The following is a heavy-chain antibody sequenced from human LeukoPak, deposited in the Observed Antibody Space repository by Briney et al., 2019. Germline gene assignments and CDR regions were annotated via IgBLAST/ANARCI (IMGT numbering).Heavy chain of an antibody. J-gene: IGHJ4*02. D-gene: IGHD4-17*01. V-gene: IGHV1-2*02. CDR3: ARSDSDDYGDYFDY. CDR1: GYTFTGYY. Sequence: ASVKVSCKASGYTFTGYYMHWVRQAPGQGLEWMGWINPNSGGTNYAQKFQGRVTMTRDTSISTAYMELSRLRSDDTAVYYCARSDSDDYGDYFDYWGPGTLVTVSS. CDR2: INPNSGGT.